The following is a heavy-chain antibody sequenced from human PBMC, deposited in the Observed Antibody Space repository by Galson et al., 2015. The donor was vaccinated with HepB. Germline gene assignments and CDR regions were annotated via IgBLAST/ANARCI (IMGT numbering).Heavy chain of an antibody. CDR2: IYYSRST. D-gene: IGHD2-15*01. J-gene: IGHJ3*02. V-gene: IGHV4-61*01. Sequence: ETLSLTCTVSGGSMNIPTYSWVWIRQPPGKGLEWIGYIYYSRSTKYNPSLKSRVTISVDTSKNQFSLNLNSVTDTDTAMYYCARSLHRGASAYCTGGSCYGGAFDTGGRGTMGTVS. CDR3: ARSLHRGASAYCTGGSCYGGAFDT. CDR1: GGSMNIPTYS.